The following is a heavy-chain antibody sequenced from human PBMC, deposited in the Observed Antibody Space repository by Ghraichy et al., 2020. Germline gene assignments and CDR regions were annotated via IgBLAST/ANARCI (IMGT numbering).Heavy chain of an antibody. CDR3: ARDRPGYRLDY. V-gene: IGHV3-7*01. CDR2: IKEDGSEK. D-gene: IGHD1-1*01. CDR1: GFIFSSNW. Sequence: GGSLRLSCAASGFIFSSNWMSWVRQAPGGGLEWLANIKEDGSEKYYVDSVKGRFTISRNNANNSLYLQMNSLRAEDTAVYYCARDRPGYRLDYWGQGTLVTVSS. J-gene: IGHJ4*02.